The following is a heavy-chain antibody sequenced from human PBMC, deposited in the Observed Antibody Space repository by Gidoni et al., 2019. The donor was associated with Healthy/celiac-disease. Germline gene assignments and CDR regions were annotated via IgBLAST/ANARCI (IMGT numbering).Heavy chain of an antibody. CDR3: ARLHRGGNGEVDY. CDR1: GFTFSSYG. V-gene: IGHV3-33*01. CDR2: IWYEGSNK. D-gene: IGHD3-10*01. Sequence: QVQLVASGGGVVQPGRSLRLSCAASGFTFSSYGMHWVGQAPGTGRGVVAVIWYEGSNKYYADSVKGRFTISRDNSKNTLYLQMNSLRAEDTAVYYCARLHRGGNGEVDYWGQGTLVTVSS. J-gene: IGHJ4*02.